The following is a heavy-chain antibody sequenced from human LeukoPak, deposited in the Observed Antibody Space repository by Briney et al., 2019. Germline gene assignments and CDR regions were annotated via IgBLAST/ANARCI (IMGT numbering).Heavy chain of an antibody. J-gene: IGHJ3*01. Sequence: GRSLRLSCAASGFTFSTYWMTWLRQTPGKGLEWVANIKEDSSDKSYADSVKGRFTISRDNAKNSLSLQMNSLRAEDTALYYCARHMNWAFDFWGQGTMVTVSS. D-gene: IGHD1-1*01. V-gene: IGHV3-7*04. CDR1: GFTFSTYW. CDR2: IKEDSSDK. CDR3: ARHMNWAFDF.